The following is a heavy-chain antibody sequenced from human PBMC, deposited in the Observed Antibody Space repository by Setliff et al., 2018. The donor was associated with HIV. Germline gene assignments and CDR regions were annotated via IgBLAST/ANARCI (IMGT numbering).Heavy chain of an antibody. CDR2: IYSGGTT. J-gene: IGHJ6*03. CDR1: GFTVSRYY. D-gene: IGHD6-13*01. V-gene: IGHV3-53*04. Sequence: SLRLSCAASGFTVSRYYMSWVRQAPGKGLEWVSIIYSGGTTYYADSVKGRFIISRHNSNNTLYLQMNSLRAEDSAMYYCARDRGRGMAPSGILDYYYMDVWGKGTTVTVSS. CDR3: ARDRGRGMAPSGILDYYYMDV.